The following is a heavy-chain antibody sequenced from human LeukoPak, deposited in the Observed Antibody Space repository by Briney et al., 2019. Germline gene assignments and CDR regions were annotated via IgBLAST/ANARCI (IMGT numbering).Heavy chain of an antibody. CDR2: INPNSGGT. Sequence: GASVKVSCKASGYTFTDYDMHWVRPAPGQGLEWMGWINPNSGGTNYAQKFQGRVTMTRDTSISTAYMELSRLRSDDTAVYYCARGGWSLGYCSSSSCLDWFDPWGQGTLVTVSS. V-gene: IGHV1-2*02. CDR3: ARGGWSLGYCSSSSCLDWFDP. CDR1: GYTFTDYD. J-gene: IGHJ5*02. D-gene: IGHD2-2*01.